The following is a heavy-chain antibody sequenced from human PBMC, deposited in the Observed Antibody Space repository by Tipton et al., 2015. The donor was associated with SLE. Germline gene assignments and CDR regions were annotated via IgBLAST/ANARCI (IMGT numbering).Heavy chain of an antibody. Sequence: TLSLTCTVSGGSISGYYWSWIRQPPGKGLEWIGEINHSGSTNYNPSLKSRVTISVDTSKNRFSLKLSSVTAADTAVYYCARGRAYDFWKGPFDYWGQGTLVTVSS. V-gene: IGHV4-34*01. CDR1: GGSISGYY. J-gene: IGHJ4*02. D-gene: IGHD3-3*01. CDR3: ARGRAYDFWKGPFDY. CDR2: INHSGST.